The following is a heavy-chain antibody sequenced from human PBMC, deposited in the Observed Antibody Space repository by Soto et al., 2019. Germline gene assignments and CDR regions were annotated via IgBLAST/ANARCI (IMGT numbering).Heavy chain of an antibody. V-gene: IGHV1-8*02. Sequence: ASVKVSCKASGYTFTSYYMHWVRQAPGQGLEWMGRMNPNSGNAGYAHKFQGRVTMTRNTSISSAYMELSSLRSEDTAVYYCARGSKATVTSFDLWGRGTLVTVSS. CDR3: ARGSKATVTSFDL. J-gene: IGHJ2*01. D-gene: IGHD4-17*01. CDR1: GYTFTSYY. CDR2: MNPNSGNA.